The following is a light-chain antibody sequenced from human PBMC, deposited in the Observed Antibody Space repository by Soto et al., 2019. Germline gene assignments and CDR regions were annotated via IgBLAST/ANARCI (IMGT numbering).Light chain of an antibody. Sequence: EIVMTQSPATLSVSPGERATLSCRASQSVSSNLAWYQQKPGQAPRLLIYGASTRATGIPARFSGSGSGTEFTLTISSLQSEDVAVYYCQQRSIWPRNTFGLGTKWIS. CDR2: GAS. J-gene: IGKJ2*01. CDR1: QSVSSN. V-gene: IGKV3-15*01. CDR3: QQRSIWPRNT.